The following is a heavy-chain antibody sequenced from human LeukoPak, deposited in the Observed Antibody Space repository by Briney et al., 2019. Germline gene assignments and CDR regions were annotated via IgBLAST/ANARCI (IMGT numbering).Heavy chain of an antibody. J-gene: IGHJ3*02. CDR3: SRDERLRWFGELLVDDASDI. CDR2: IAYDGSKI. D-gene: IGHD3-10*01. Sequence: GGSLRLSCAASGFTFSSYGIHWVRQAPGRGLEWVAVIAYDGSKIWYADSVKGRFTISRDNSKNTLYLQMNSLRAEDTAVYYCSRDERLRWFGELLVDDASDIWGQGTMVTVTS. CDR1: GFTFSSYG. V-gene: IGHV3-30*03.